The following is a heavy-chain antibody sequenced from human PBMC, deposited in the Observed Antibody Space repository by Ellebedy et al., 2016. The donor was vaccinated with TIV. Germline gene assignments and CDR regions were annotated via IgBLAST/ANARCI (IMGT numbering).Heavy chain of an antibody. CDR1: GFTFSVQW. J-gene: IGHJ4*02. Sequence: GESLKISXATSGFTFSVQWMSWVRQAPGKGLEWVAAVKPDGSETYHVDSVKGRFTISRDNAKNSLYLQMNSLRAEDTAVYYCARSTMWGQGTLVTVSS. D-gene: IGHD1-1*01. CDR2: VKPDGSET. V-gene: IGHV3-7*01. CDR3: ARSTM.